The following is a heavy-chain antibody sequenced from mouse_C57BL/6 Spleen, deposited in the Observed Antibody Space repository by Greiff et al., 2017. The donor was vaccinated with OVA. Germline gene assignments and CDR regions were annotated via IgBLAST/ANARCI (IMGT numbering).Heavy chain of an antibody. D-gene: IGHD2-4*01. J-gene: IGHJ3*01. V-gene: IGHV5-9*01. CDR3: ARHYYDYAWFAY. CDR1: GFTFSSYT. Sequence: EVNLVESGGGLVKPGGSLKLSCAASGFTFSSYTMSWVRQTPEKRLEWVATISGGGGNTYYPDSVKGRFTISRDNAKNTLYLQMSSLRSEDTALYYCARHYYDYAWFAYWGQGTLVTVSA. CDR2: ISGGGGNT.